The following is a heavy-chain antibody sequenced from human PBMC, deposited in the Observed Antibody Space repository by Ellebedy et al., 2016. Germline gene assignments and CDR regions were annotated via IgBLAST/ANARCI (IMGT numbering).Heavy chain of an antibody. J-gene: IGHJ4*02. D-gene: IGHD2-8*02. Sequence: GGSLRLSCAASGFTFSDHHMDWVRQAPGKGLEWVGRIRTKAEGYTTDYATSVKGRFISSIDDSRNSVYLQMNSLRTEDTAVHYCADLSQGGVDIRWGQGTLVTVSS. V-gene: IGHV3-72*01. CDR3: ADLSQGGVDIR. CDR2: IRTKAEGYTT. CDR1: GFTFSDHH.